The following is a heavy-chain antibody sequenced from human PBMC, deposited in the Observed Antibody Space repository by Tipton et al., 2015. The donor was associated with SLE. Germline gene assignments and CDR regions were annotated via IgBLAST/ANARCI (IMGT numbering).Heavy chain of an antibody. D-gene: IGHD3-16*01. J-gene: IGHJ6*03. Sequence: TLSLTCALYGGSFSGYSWSWLRRPPGEGLEWIGEINHSGITHYNPSLKSRVTMSLDKSNNQFSLRLCSVTAADTAVYYCARGVSGYFSYCYMDVWGKGTTVTISS. V-gene: IGHV4-34*01. CDR2: INHSGIT. CDR1: GGSFSGYS. CDR3: ARGVSGYFSYCYMDV.